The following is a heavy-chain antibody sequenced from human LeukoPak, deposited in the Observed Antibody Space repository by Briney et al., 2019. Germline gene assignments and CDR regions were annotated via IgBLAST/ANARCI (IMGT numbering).Heavy chain of an antibody. V-gene: IGHV4-4*07. CDR2: IYTSGSA. CDR1: GGSISSYY. Sequence: ETLSLTCTVSGGSISSYYWSWIRQPAGKGLEWIGRIYTSGSANYNPSLKSRVTMSVDTSKNQFSLKLSSVTAADTAVYYCARDRWDSSGYYYSWFDPWGQGTLVTVSS. CDR3: ARDRWDSSGYYYSWFDP. J-gene: IGHJ5*02. D-gene: IGHD3-22*01.